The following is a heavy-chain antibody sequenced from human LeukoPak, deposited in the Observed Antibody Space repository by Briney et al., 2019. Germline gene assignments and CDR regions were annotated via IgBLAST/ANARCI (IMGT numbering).Heavy chain of an antibody. CDR3: ARGDSRSWYRGVWFDP. V-gene: IGHV6-1*01. CDR2: TYYRSKWYN. J-gene: IGHJ5*02. CDR1: GDSVSSNSAA. Sequence: SQTLSLTCAISGDSVSSNSAAWNWIRQSPSRGLEWLGRTYYRSKWYNDYAVSVKSRITINPDTSKNQFSLQLNSVTPEDTAVYYCARGDSRSWYRGVWFDPWGQGTLVTVSS. D-gene: IGHD6-13*01.